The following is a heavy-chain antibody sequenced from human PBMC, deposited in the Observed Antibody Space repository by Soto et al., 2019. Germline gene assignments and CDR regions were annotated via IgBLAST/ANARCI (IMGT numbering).Heavy chain of an antibody. J-gene: IGHJ6*02. V-gene: IGHV3-30*03. CDR1: GFTSSSYV. Sequence: QVQLVESGGGVVQPGRSLRLSCEASGFTSSSYVMHWVRQAPGKGQEWVAVISYDGSNKHYADSVKGRFTISRDNSKNTLYLEINSLRGEDTAVYSCARGDPYYGMDVWGQGTTVTVSS. CDR3: ARGDPYYGMDV. CDR2: ISYDGSNK.